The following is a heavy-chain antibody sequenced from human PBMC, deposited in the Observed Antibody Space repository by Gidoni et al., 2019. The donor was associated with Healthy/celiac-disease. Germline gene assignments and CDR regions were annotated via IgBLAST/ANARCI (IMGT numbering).Heavy chain of an antibody. D-gene: IGHD2-15*01. CDR2: ISAYNGNT. J-gene: IGHJ4*02. V-gene: IGHV1-18*01. Sequence: QVQLVQPGAEVKKPGASVKVSCKASGYTFTSYGISWVRQAPGQGLEWMGWISAYNGNTTYAQKLQGRVTMTTDTSTSTDYMELRSLRSDDTAVYYCASEGPFGYCSGGSCYPGDYWGQGTLVTVSS. CDR1: GYTFTSYG. CDR3: ASEGPFGYCSGGSCYPGDY.